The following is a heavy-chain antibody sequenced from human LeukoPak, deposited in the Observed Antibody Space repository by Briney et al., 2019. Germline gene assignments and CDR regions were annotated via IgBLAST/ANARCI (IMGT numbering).Heavy chain of an antibody. CDR2: INHSGST. CDR1: GGSFNGYY. J-gene: IGHJ4*02. Sequence: PSETLSLTCAVYGGSFNGYYWSWLRQPPGKGLEWIGEINHSGSTNYNPSLKSRVTISVDTSKNQFSLKLSSVTAADTAVYYCARGHAAGAAAGTCDYWGQGTLVTVSS. D-gene: IGHD6-13*01. CDR3: ARGHAAGAAAGTCDY. V-gene: IGHV4-34*01.